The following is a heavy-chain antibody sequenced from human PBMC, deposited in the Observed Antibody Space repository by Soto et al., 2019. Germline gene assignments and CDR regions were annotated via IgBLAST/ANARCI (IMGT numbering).Heavy chain of an antibody. CDR2: IFYSGSS. Sequence: SETLSLTCTVSGGSISSYYWSWVRQPPGKGLEWIGYIFYSGSSNYNPSLKSPVTISVDASKNQFSLKLSSVTAADTAVYYCVRTGLGWFDPWGQGTLVTVSS. V-gene: IGHV4-59*01. CDR1: GGSISSYY. J-gene: IGHJ5*02. CDR3: VRTGLGWFDP. D-gene: IGHD7-27*01.